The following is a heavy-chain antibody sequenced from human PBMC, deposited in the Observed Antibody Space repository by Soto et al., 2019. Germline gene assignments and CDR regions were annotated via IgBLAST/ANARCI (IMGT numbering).Heavy chain of an antibody. Sequence: QVQLVESGGGVVQPGRSLRLSCAASGFTFSSYGMHWVRQAPGKGLEWVAVIWYDGSNKYYADSVKGRFTISRDNSKNTLYLQMNSLRAEDTAVYYCAREGDYGDYFDYWGQGTLVTVSS. CDR2: IWYDGSNK. CDR1: GFTFSSYG. D-gene: IGHD4-17*01. CDR3: AREGDYGDYFDY. J-gene: IGHJ4*02. V-gene: IGHV3-33*01.